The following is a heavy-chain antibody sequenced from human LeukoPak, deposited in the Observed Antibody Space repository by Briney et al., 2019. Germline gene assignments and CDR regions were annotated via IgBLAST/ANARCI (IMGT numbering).Heavy chain of an antibody. V-gene: IGHV3-7*01. D-gene: IGHD3-3*01. CDR3: ARAYDFWSGSSNAFDI. Sequence: PGGSLRLSCAASGFTFSSYAMHWVRQAPGKGLEWVANIKQDGSEKYYVDSVKGRFTISRDNAKNSLYLQMNSLRAEDTAVYYCARAYDFWSGSSNAFDIWGQGTMVTVSS. CDR2: IKQDGSEK. CDR1: GFTFSSYA. J-gene: IGHJ3*02.